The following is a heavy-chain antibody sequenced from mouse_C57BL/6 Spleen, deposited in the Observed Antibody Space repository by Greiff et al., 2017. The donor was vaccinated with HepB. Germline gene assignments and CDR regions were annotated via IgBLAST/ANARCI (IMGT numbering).Heavy chain of an antibody. V-gene: IGHV1-82*01. D-gene: IGHD1-1*01. CDR3: AREGGYYFAY. CDR1: GYAFSSSW. Sequence: VQLQQSGPELVKPGASVKISCKASGYAFSSSWMNWVKQRPGKGLEWIGRIYPGDGDTNYNGKFTGKATLTADKSSSTAYMQLSSLTSEDSAVYFCAREGGYYFAYWGQGTLVTVSA. CDR2: IYPGDGDT. J-gene: IGHJ3*01.